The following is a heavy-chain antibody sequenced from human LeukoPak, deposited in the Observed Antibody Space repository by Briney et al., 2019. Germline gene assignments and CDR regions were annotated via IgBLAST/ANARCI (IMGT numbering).Heavy chain of an antibody. CDR1: GFTFSSYE. J-gene: IGHJ4*02. Sequence: GGSLRLSCAASGFTFSSYEMNWVRQAPGKGLEWISYISSSGSTVYYADSVKGRFTISRDNAKNSLYLQMNSLRAEDTAIYYCASSSWYALDYWGQGTLVTVPS. V-gene: IGHV3-48*03. D-gene: IGHD6-13*01. CDR3: ASSSWYALDY. CDR2: ISSSGSTV.